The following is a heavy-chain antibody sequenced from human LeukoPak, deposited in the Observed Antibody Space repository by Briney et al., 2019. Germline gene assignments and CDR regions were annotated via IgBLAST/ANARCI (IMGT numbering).Heavy chain of an antibody. V-gene: IGHV3-30*18. J-gene: IGHJ4*02. CDR3: AKDPITGTPTHFDY. CDR2: ISYDGSNK. D-gene: IGHD1-20*01. CDR1: GFTFSSYG. Sequence: GGSLRLSCAASGFTFSSYGMHWVRQAPGKGLEWVAVISYDGSNKYYADSVKGRFTISRDNSKNTLYLQMNSLRAEDTAVYYCAKDPITGTPTHFDYWGQGTLVTVSP.